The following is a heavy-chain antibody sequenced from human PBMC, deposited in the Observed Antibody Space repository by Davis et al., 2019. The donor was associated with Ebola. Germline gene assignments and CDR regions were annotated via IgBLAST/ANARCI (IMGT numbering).Heavy chain of an antibody. CDR2: INHSGST. V-gene: IGHV4-34*01. CDR3: ASNLLWFGELFGY. Sequence: PGGSLRLSCAVYGGSFSAYYWSWIRQPPGKGLEWIGEINHSGSTYYNPSLKSLVTISVDTSKNQFSLKLGSVTAADTAVYSCASNLLWFGELFGYWGQGTLVTVSS. D-gene: IGHD3-10*01. CDR1: GGSFSAYY. J-gene: IGHJ4*02.